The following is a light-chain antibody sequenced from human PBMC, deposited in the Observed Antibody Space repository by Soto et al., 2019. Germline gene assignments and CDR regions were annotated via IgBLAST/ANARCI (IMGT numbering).Light chain of an antibody. CDR2: DVS. CDR1: SSDVGSYKY. CDR3: TSYTTSSTYV. J-gene: IGLJ1*01. V-gene: IGLV2-14*01. Sequence: QSVLTQPASVSGSPGQSITISCTGTSSDVGSYKYVSWYQQHTGKAPKLMIYDVSNRPSGVSNRFSGSKSGNTASLTIYGLQAEDEAHYYCTSYTTSSTYVLRTGTTVTVL.